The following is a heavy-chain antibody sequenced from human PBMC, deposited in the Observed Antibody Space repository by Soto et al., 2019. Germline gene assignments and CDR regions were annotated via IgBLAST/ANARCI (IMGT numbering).Heavy chain of an antibody. Sequence: EVQLVESGGGLVQPGGSLRLSCAASGFTVSSNHMSWVRQAPGKGLECVSVIYTGGTTNYADSVKGRFTISRDNSKKPLYLQMNSLRAEDTAVYYCARDSDHRYCSGGSCYSDYWGQGILVTVSS. D-gene: IGHD2-15*01. V-gene: IGHV3-66*01. CDR2: IYTGGTT. J-gene: IGHJ4*02. CDR1: GFTVSSNH. CDR3: ARDSDHRYCSGGSCYSDY.